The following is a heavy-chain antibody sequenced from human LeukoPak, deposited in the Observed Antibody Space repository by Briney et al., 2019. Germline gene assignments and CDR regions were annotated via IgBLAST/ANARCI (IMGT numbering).Heavy chain of an antibody. V-gene: IGHV3-74*01. CDR1: GFTFSSYW. CDR2: INSDGSST. D-gene: IGHD5-24*01. J-gene: IGHJ4*02. CDR3: ARDRGEMATTEPSYYFDY. Sequence: GGTLRLSCAASGFTFSSYWMHWVRQAPGKGLVWVSRINSDGSSTSYADSVKGRFTISRDNSKNTLYLQMNSLRAEDTAVYYCARDRGEMATTEPSYYFDYWGQGTLVTVSS.